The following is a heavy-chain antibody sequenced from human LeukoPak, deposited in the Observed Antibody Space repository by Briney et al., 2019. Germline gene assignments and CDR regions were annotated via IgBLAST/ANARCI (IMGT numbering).Heavy chain of an antibody. V-gene: IGHV3-23*01. J-gene: IGHJ4*02. CDR1: GFTFDKYA. CDR2: VGAGGGGT. D-gene: IGHD3-10*01. CDR3: ATDPYCTGWFGGDYFDH. Sequence: GGSLRLSCAASGFTFDKYAMSWVRQAPGKGLEWVSSVGAGGGGTYYSDSVKGRFSVSRDNSKNTLYLQMSSLRGEDTAVYYCATDPYCTGWFGGDYFDHWGRGILVTVSS.